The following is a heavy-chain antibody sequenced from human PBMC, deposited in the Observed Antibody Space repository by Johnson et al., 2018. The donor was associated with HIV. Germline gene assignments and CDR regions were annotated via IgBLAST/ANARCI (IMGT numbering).Heavy chain of an antibody. V-gene: IGHV3-30*04. J-gene: IGHJ3*02. CDR1: GFTFSSYA. D-gene: IGHD2-8*01. CDR2: ISYEGSTK. CDR3: ARLGLTDAFDI. Sequence: QVQLVESGGGVVQPGRSLRLSCAASGFTFSSYAMHWVRQAPGKGLVWVAVISYEGSTKYYADSVKGRFTISRDNSKNTLYLQMNSLIAEDTAVYFCARLGLTDAFDIWGQGTMVTVSP.